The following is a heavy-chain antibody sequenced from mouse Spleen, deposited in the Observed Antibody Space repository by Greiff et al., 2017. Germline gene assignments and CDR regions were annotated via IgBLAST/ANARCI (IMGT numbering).Heavy chain of an antibody. J-gene: IGHJ2*01. CDR3: ALAYYFDY. V-gene: IGHV14-3*02. CDR2: IDPANGNT. Sequence: VQLQQSGAELVKPGASVKLSCTASGFNIKDTYMHWVKQRPEQGLEWIGRIDPANGNTKYDPKFQGKATITADTSSNTAYLQLSSLTSEDTAVYYCALAYYFDYWGQGTTLTVSS. D-gene: IGHD1-1*01. CDR1: GFNIKDTY.